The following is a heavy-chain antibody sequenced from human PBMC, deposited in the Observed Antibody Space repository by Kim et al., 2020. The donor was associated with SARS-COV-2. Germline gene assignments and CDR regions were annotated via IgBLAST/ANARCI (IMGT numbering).Heavy chain of an antibody. J-gene: IGHJ3*02. CDR3: AGGTGTTFAFAI. Sequence: GGSLRLSCAASGFTFSSYGMHWVRQAPGKGLEWVAVIWYDGSNKYYADSVKGRFTISRDNSKNTLYLQMNSLRAEDTAVYYCAGGTGTTFAFAIWGQGTMVTVSS. CDR2: IWYDGSNK. V-gene: IGHV3-33*01. D-gene: IGHD1-7*01. CDR1: GFTFSSYG.